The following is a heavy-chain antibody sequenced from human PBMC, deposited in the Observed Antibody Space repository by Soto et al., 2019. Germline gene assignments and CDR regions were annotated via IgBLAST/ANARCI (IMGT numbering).Heavy chain of an antibody. Sequence: PSWTLSLTCAISGDSVGNNSAAWNWISHSPSRGLEWLGRTYYRSKWYNDYAVSVKSRITINPDTSKNQFSLQLNSVTPEDTAVXYCARDEYSRLRHCMDVWGQGTTVTVSS. J-gene: IGHJ6*02. CDR1: GDSVGNNSAA. CDR2: TYYRSKWYN. CDR3: ARDEYSRLRHCMDV. V-gene: IGHV6-1*01. D-gene: IGHD6-6*01.